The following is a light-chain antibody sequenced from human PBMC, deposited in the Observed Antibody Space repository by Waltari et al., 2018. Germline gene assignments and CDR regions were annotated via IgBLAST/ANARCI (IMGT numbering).Light chain of an antibody. Sequence: EIVLTQSPATLSLSPGDTATLSCRASQSVGSYLAWYQQKPGQPPRLLIYDASNRATGVLARFRASGSGTDFTLTISSLEAEDFAVYFCQQRSNWTPHTFGQGARLEIK. J-gene: IGKJ2*01. CDR2: DAS. V-gene: IGKV3-11*01. CDR3: QQRSNWTPHT. CDR1: QSVGSY.